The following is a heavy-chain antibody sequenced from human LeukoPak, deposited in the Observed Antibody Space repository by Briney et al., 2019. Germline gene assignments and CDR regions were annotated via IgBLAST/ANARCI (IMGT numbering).Heavy chain of an antibody. CDR3: AKDYDSSGYYDY. V-gene: IGHV3-23*01. CDR1: GFTFSSYA. Sequence: PGGSLRLSCAASGFTFSSYAMSWVRQAPGKGLEWASSISGSGGSTYYADSVKGRFTISRDNSKNTLYLQMNSLRAEDTAVYYCAKDYDSSGYYDYWGQGTLVTVSS. D-gene: IGHD3-22*01. J-gene: IGHJ4*02. CDR2: ISGSGGST.